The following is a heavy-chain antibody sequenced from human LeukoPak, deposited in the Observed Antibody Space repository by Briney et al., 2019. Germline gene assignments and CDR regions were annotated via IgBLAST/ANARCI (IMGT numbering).Heavy chain of an antibody. V-gene: IGHV3-7*01. J-gene: IGHJ4*02. Sequence: HAGGSLRLSCAASGFTFSSYWMSWVRQPPGKGLEWVANIKQDGSEKYYVDSVKGRFTISRDNAKNSLYLQMNSLRAEDTAVYYCARDAELYSSSWSCFDYWGQGTLVTVSS. CDR3: ARDAELYSSSWSCFDY. CDR2: IKQDGSEK. D-gene: IGHD6-13*01. CDR1: GFTFSSYW.